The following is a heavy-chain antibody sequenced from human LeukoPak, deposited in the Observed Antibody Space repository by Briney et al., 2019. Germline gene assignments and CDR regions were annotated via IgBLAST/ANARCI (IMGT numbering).Heavy chain of an antibody. V-gene: IGHV4-30-4*01. CDR1: GGSISSGDHY. CDR2: IYYSGST. D-gene: IGHD3-22*01. J-gene: IGHJ4*02. Sequence: SQTLSLTCTVSGGSISSGDHYWSWIRQPPGKGLEWIGYIYYSGSTYYNPSLKSRVTISVDTSKNQFSLKLSSVTAADTAVYYCARVGTMYYDSSGYCDYWGQGTLVTVSS. CDR3: ARVGTMYYDSSGYCDY.